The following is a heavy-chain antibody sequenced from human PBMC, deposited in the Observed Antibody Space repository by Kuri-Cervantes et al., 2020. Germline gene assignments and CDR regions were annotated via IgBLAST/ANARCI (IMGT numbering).Heavy chain of an antibody. D-gene: IGHD5-18*01. V-gene: IGHV4-30-4*01. CDR2: IYYSGST. CDR3: ARGLTWGIQKDY. CDR1: GGSISSGDYY. Sequence: SETLSLTCTVSGGSISSGDYYWSWIRQPPGKGLEWIGYIYYSGSTYYNPSLKSRVTISVDTSKNQFSLKLSSVTAADTAVYYCARGLTWGIQKDYWGQGTLVPSPQ. J-gene: IGHJ4*02.